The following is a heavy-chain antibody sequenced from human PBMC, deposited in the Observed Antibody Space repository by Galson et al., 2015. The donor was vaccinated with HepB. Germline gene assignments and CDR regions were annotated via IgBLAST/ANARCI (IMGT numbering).Heavy chain of an antibody. D-gene: IGHD5-12*01. CDR1: GFTFSSYA. CDR2: ISGSGGST. CDR3: AKDRTPGRSGYDGLGYG. Sequence: LRLSCAASGFTFSSYAMSWVRQAPGKGLEWVSAISGSGGSTYYADSVKGRFTISRDNSKNTLYLQMNSLRAEDTAVYYCAKDRTPGRSGYDGLGYGWGQGTLVTVSS. J-gene: IGHJ4*02. V-gene: IGHV3-23*01.